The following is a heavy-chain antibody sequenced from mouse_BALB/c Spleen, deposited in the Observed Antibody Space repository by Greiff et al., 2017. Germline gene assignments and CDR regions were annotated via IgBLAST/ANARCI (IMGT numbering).Heavy chain of an antibody. J-gene: IGHJ3*01. CDR2: INPGSGGT. CDR1: GYAFTNYL. CDR3: ARDFSWFAY. Sequence: VKLQQSGAELVRPGTSVKVSCKASGYAFTNYLIEWVKQRPGQGLEWIGVINPGSGGTNYNEKFKGKATLTADKSSSTAYMQLSSLTSDDSAVYFCARDFSWFAYWGQGTLVTVSA. V-gene: IGHV1-54*01.